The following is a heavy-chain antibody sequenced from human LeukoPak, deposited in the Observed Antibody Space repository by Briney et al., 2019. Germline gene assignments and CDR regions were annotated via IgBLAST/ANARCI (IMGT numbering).Heavy chain of an antibody. J-gene: IGHJ4*02. CDR3: ARAKNYYNSGSYCVDY. CDR1: GFTFSSYG. CDR2: ISYDGSNK. Sequence: GRSLRLSCAASGFTFSSYGMHWVRQAPGKGLEWVAVISYDGSNKYYADSVKGRFTISRDNSKNTLYLQMNSLRAEDTAVYYCARAKNYYNSGSYCVDYWGQGALVTVSS. D-gene: IGHD3-10*01. V-gene: IGHV3-30*03.